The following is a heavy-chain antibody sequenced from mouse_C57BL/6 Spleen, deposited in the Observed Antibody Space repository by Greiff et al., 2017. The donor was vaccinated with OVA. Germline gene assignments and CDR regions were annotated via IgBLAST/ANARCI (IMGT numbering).Heavy chain of an antibody. D-gene: IGHD1-1*01. CDR2: INPGSGGT. Sequence: QVQLQQSGAELVRPGTSVKVSCKASGYAFTNYLIEWVKQRPGQGLEWIGVINPGSGGTNYNEKFKGKATLTADKSSSTAYMQLSSLTSEDSAVYVCARSGYYGSSYGFAYWGQGTLVTVSA. CDR1: GYAFTNYL. J-gene: IGHJ3*01. V-gene: IGHV1-54*01. CDR3: ARSGYYGSSYGFAY.